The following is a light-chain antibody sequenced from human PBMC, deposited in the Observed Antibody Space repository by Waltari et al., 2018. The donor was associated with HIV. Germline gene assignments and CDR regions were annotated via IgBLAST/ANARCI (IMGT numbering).Light chain of an antibody. J-gene: IGLJ2*01. CDR3: AAWDDSLNGVI. Sequence: QSVLTQPPSASGTPGQRVTISCSGSSSNIGSNTVNWYQQLPGTAPKLLIYNNTRRPSGVPDRCSGSKSGTSASLAISGLQSEDEADYYCAAWDDSLNGVIFGGGTKLTVL. CDR2: NNT. V-gene: IGLV1-44*01. CDR1: SSNIGSNT.